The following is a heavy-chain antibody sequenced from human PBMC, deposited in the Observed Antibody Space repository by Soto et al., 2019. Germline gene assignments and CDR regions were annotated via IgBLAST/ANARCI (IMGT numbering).Heavy chain of an antibody. CDR2: MNPINGAT. CDR3: GRGPSPRAPAGGTPYYFAMDV. J-gene: IGHJ6*02. Sequence: ASVKVSCKASGYDFTAYDINWVRQASGQGLEWMGWMNPINGATGSARRFQGRVSMTRNPATGTAYLELTSLRSDDSAVYYCGRGPSPRAPAGGTPYYFAMDVWGQGTTVTVSS. V-gene: IGHV1-8*02. CDR1: GYDFTAYD. D-gene: IGHD6-13*01.